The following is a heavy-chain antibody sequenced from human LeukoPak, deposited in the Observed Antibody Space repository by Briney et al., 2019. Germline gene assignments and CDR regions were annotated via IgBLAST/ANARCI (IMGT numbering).Heavy chain of an antibody. J-gene: IGHJ4*02. V-gene: IGHV3-9*01. CDR3: AKGRVGIAAAGTDY. Sequence: GGSLRLSCAASGFTFDDYAMHWVRQAPGKGLEWVSGISWNSGSIGYADSVKGRFTISRDNAKNSLYLQMNSLRAEDTALYYCAKGRVGIAAAGTDYWGQGTLVTVSS. CDR1: GFTFDDYA. CDR2: ISWNSGSI. D-gene: IGHD6-13*01.